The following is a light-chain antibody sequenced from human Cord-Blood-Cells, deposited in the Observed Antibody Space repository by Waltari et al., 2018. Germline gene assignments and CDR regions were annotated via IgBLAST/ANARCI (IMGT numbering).Light chain of an antibody. CDR3: QQYNGT. J-gene: IGKJ2*01. V-gene: IGKV3-15*01. CDR2: GAS. Sequence: EIVMLQALATLSVSPGERATLSCRASQSVSSNLAWYQQKPGQAPRLLIYGASTRATGIPARFSGSGAGTECTLTISSLQSEDFAVYYCQQYNGTFGQGTKLEIK. CDR1: QSVSSN.